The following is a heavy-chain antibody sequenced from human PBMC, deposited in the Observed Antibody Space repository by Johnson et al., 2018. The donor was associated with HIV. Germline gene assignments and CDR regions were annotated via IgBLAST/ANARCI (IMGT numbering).Heavy chain of an antibody. D-gene: IGHD6-19*01. CDR1: GFTFSSYG. CDR3: AKALARYSSGWHDAFDI. V-gene: IGHV3-30*19. J-gene: IGHJ3*02. Sequence: QVQLVESGGGVVQPGRSLKLSCAASGFTFSSYGMHWVRQAPGKGLEWVAVISYDGSNKYYADSVKGRFTISRDNSKNTLYLQMNSLRAEDTAVYYCAKALARYSSGWHDAFDIWGQGTMVTVSS. CDR2: ISYDGSNK.